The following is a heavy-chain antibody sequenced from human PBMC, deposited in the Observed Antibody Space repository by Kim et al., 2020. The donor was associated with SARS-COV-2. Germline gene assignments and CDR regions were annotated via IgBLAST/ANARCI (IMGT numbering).Heavy chain of an antibody. CDR1: GFTFSSYA. D-gene: IGHD5-18*01. CDR3: AKGVAGYSLGFF. V-gene: IGHV3-23*01. Sequence: LSLTCAASGFTFSSYAMSWVRQAPGKGLEWVSAISGSGGSTYYADSVKGRFTISRDNSKNTLYLQMNSLRAEDTAVYYCAKGVAGYSLGFFGGQGTLVTVSS. CDR2: ISGSGGST. J-gene: IGHJ4*02.